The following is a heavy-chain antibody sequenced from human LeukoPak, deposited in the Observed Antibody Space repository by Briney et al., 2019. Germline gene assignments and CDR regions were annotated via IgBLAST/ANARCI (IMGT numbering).Heavy chain of an antibody. J-gene: IGHJ6*04. CDR1: GFTFSSYE. CDR2: ISSSGSPI. CDR3: AELGITMIGGV. V-gene: IGHV3-48*03. D-gene: IGHD3-10*02. Sequence: GGSLRLSCAASGFTFSSYEMNWVRQAPGEGLGWVSYISSSGSPIYYADSVKGRFTISRDNAKNSLYLQMNSLRAEDTAVYYCAELGITMIGGVWGKGTTVTISS.